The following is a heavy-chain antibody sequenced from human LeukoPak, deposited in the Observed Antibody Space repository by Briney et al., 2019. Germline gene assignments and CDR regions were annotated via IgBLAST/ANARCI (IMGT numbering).Heavy chain of an antibody. CDR1: GGSIRSSSYY. Sequence: ASETLSLTCTVSGGSIRSSSYYWGWVRQPPGKGGEWFGRIYYSGSTYNTPSLKSRVTISVDTSKNQFSLKLSSVTAADTAVYYCARPDFDSGWYSLGAFDIWGQGTMVTVSS. CDR3: ARPDFDSGWYSLGAFDI. D-gene: IGHD6-19*01. J-gene: IGHJ3*02. CDR2: IYYSGST. V-gene: IGHV4-39*01.